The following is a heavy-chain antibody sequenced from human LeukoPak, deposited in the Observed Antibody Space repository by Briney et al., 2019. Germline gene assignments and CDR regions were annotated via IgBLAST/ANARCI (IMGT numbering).Heavy chain of an antibody. V-gene: IGHV3-23*01. J-gene: IGHJ4*02. CDR2: ISGSGGST. Sequence: QAGGSLRLSCAASGFTFSSYAMSWVRQAPGKGLEWVSAISGSGGSTYYADSVKGRFTISRDNSKNTLYLQMNSLRAEDTAVYYCAKDGGNSIRNYFDYWGQGTLVTVSS. D-gene: IGHD2-21*02. CDR1: GFTFSSYA. CDR3: AKDGGNSIRNYFDY.